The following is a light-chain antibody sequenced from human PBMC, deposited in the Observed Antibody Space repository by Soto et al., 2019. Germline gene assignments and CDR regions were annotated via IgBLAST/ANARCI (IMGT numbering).Light chain of an antibody. V-gene: IGLV8-61*01. Sequence: QAVVTQEPSLSVSPAGTVTLTCALSSGLVSISHYSSWYQQTPGQAPRTLIYSTNTRSSGVPDRFSGSILGNKAALTITGAQAHDESFYYCALYMGSGTLLFGGGTKLTVL. CDR2: STN. CDR3: ALYMGSGTLL. J-gene: IGLJ2*01. CDR1: SGLVSISHY.